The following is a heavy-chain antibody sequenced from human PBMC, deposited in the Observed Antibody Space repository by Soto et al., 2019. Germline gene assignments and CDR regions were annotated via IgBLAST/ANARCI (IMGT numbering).Heavy chain of an antibody. Sequence: GGALRLSCAAPGFTFCSYAISWVRPAPGKGLEWVSAISGSGGSTYYADSVKGRFTISRDNSKNTLYLQMNSLRAEDTAVYYCAKDLQQLEPAYYFDYWGQGTLVTVSS. CDR3: AKDLQQLEPAYYFDY. J-gene: IGHJ4*02. V-gene: IGHV3-23*01. D-gene: IGHD6-13*01. CDR2: ISGSGGST. CDR1: GFTFCSYA.